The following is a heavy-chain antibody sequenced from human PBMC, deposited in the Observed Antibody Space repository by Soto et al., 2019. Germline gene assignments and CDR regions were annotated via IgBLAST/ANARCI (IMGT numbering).Heavy chain of an antibody. Sequence: QVQLQESGPGLVKPSGTLSLTCAVSGGSISSSNWWSWVRQPPGKGLEWIGEIYHSGSTNYNPSLKSRVTISVDKFKNQFSLKLSSVTAADTAVYYCARFTSANYYDSSGYYSRSDWGQGTLVTVSS. CDR2: IYHSGST. CDR3: ARFTSANYYDSSGYYSRSD. D-gene: IGHD3-22*01. J-gene: IGHJ4*02. CDR1: GGSISSSNW. V-gene: IGHV4-4*02.